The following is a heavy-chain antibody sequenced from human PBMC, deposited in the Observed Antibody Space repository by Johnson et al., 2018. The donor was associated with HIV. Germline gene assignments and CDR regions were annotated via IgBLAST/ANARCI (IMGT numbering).Heavy chain of an antibody. V-gene: IGHV3-30*03. J-gene: IGHJ3*01. CDR1: GFTFDDYG. CDR3: AREGVSGSYYDAFDL. D-gene: IGHD1-26*01. Sequence: QVQLVESGGGLVQPGGSLRLSCAASGFTFDDYGMSWVRQAPGKGLEWVALISYDGSNKYYADSVRGRFTISRDNSKNTLFLQMDSLRADDTAVYYCAREGVSGSYYDAFDLWGQGTMVTVSS. CDR2: ISYDGSNK.